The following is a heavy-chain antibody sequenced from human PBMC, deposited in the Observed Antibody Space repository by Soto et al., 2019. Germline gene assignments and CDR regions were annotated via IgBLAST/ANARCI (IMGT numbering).Heavy chain of an antibody. CDR1: GGSFSGYY. CDR3: ARGPGSGWYGTTLNYFDY. J-gene: IGHJ4*02. V-gene: IGHV4-34*01. D-gene: IGHD6-19*01. Sequence: SETLSLTCAVYGGSFSGYYWSWIRQPPGKGLEWIGEINHSGSTNYNPSLKSRVTISVDTSKNQFSLKLSSVTAADTAVYYCARGPGSGWYGTTLNYFDYWGQGTLVTVSS. CDR2: INHSGST.